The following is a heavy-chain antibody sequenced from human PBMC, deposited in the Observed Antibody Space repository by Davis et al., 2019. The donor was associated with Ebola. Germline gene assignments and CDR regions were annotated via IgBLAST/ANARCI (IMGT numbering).Heavy chain of an antibody. V-gene: IGHV3-48*01. CDR2: ISSSSSTI. D-gene: IGHD2/OR15-2a*01. CDR1: GFTFSSYS. J-gene: IGHJ4*02. CDR3: AREGSDSTFDL. Sequence: GESLKISCAASGFTFSSYSMNWVRQAPGKGLEWVSSISSSSSTIYYADSVKGRFTISRDNAKNSLYLQMNSLRADDTAVYYCAREGSDSTFDLWGQGTLVTVSS.